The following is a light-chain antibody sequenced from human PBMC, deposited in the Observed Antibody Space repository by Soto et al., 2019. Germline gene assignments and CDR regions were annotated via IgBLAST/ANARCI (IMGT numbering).Light chain of an antibody. CDR3: QQYGTSTGT. CDR1: QSINDKC. V-gene: IGKV3-20*01. J-gene: IGKJ1*01. CDR2: GAS. Sequence: EIVLTQSPGTLSLSPGERATLSCRASQSINDKCLAWYRQTPGQAPRLLIYGASVRGTGIPDRFSGGGSGTDFTLTISRLEPEDFAVYYCQQYGTSTGTFGQGTKVEIK.